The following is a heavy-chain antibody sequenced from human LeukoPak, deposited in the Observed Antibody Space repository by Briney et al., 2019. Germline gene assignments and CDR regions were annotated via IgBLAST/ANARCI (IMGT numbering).Heavy chain of an antibody. CDR3: ARLHCSSPSCHRNWFDP. Sequence: SETLSLTRTVSGXSISNFYWSWIRQPPGKGLEWIGDISYSGSTNYNPSLKSRVTMSVDTSKNQFSLKLRSVTAADTAVYYCARLHCSSPSCHRNWFDPWGQGTLVTVSS. CDR1: GXSISNFY. J-gene: IGHJ5*02. CDR2: ISYSGST. V-gene: IGHV4-59*01. D-gene: IGHD2-2*01.